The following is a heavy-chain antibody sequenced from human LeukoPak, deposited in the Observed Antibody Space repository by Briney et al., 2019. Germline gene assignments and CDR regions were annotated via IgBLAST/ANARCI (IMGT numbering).Heavy chain of an antibody. V-gene: IGHV4-39*01. CDR1: SGSISSSSYY. J-gene: IGHJ4*02. Sequence: SETLSLTCTVSSGSISSSSYYWGWIRQPPGKGLEWIGSIYYSGSTYYNPSLKSRVTISVDTSKNQFSLKLSSVTAADTAVYYCARLDTAMVTFDYWGQGTLVTVSS. D-gene: IGHD5-18*01. CDR3: ARLDTAMVTFDY. CDR2: IYYSGST.